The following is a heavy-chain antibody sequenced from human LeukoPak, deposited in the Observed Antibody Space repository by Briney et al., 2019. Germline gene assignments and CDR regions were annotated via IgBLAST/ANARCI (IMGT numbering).Heavy chain of an antibody. CDR3: ARRQSYYYGSGA. CDR1: GGSFSGDY. V-gene: IGHV4-34*01. D-gene: IGHD3-10*01. CDR2: INHSGST. J-gene: IGHJ5*02. Sequence: SETLSLTCAVYGGSFSGDYWSWIRQPPGKGLEWIGEINHSGSTNYNPSLKSRVTISVDTSKNQFSLKLSSVTAADTAVYYCARRQSYYYGSGAWGQGTLVTVSS.